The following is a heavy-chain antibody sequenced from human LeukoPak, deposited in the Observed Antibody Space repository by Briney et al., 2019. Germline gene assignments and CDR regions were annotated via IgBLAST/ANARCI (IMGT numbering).Heavy chain of an antibody. J-gene: IGHJ4*02. D-gene: IGHD4/OR15-4a*01. Sequence: GGSLRLSCAASGFTFSSYGMHWVRQAPGKGLEWVAVISYDGSNKYYADSVKGRFTISRDNSKNTLYLQMNSLRAEDTAVYYCASADNYGGIDYWGQGTLVTVSS. V-gene: IGHV3-30*03. CDR1: GFTFSSYG. CDR2: ISYDGSNK. CDR3: ASADNYGGIDY.